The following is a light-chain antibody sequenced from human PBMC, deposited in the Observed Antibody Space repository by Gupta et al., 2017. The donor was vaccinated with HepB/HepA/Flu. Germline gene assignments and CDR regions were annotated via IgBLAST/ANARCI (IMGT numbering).Light chain of an antibody. CDR1: QSVSSRY. CDR2: GAS. Sequence: EIVLTQSPGTLSLSPGERATLSCRASQSVSSRYLAWYQQKPGQATRLLIYGASSRATGIKDRFSGSGSGTDFTRPSSRMEPEDFEGYDGQPSVAFGGGTKVEIK. J-gene: IGKJ4*01. V-gene: IGKV3-20*01. CDR3: QPSVA.